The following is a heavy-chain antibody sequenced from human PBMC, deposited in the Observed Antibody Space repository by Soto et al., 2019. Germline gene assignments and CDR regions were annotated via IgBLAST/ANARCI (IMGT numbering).Heavy chain of an antibody. V-gene: IGHV1-8*01. D-gene: IGHD1-26*01. Sequence: QVQLVQSGAEVKKPGASVKVSCKASGYTFTSYDINSVRQATGQGLEWMGWMNLNSGNTGYAQKVQGRDNMTRNTSISTAYMELCSLRSEDTAVYYCARGWELPFPNWFDPWGQGTLVTVSS. CDR2: MNLNSGNT. J-gene: IGHJ5*02. CDR1: GYTFTSYD. CDR3: ARGWELPFPNWFDP.